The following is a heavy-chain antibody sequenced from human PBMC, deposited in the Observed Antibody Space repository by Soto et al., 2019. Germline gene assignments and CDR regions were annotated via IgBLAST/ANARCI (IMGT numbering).Heavy chain of an antibody. D-gene: IGHD5-18*01. CDR1: GGSFSGYY. J-gene: IGHJ6*02. V-gene: IGHV4-34*01. CDR2: INHSGST. CDR3: ARGRTAMVNYYYYYGMDV. Sequence: KASETLSLTCAVYGGSFSGYYWSWIRQPPGKGLEWIGEINHSGSTNYNPSLKSRVTISVDTSKNQFSLKLSSVTAADTAVYYCARGRTAMVNYYYYYGMDVWGQGTTVTVYS.